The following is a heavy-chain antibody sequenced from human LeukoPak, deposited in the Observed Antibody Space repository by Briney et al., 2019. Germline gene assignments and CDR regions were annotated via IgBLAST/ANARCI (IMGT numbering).Heavy chain of an antibody. CDR2: ISGSGDNT. CDR1: GFTFSSYA. CDR3: ANGGYYSLDS. Sequence: GGSLRLSCAASGFTFSSYAMSWVRQAPGKGLEWVSGISGSGDNTYYADSVKGRFTISRDNSKRTLFLQTDSLRGEDTAVYYCANGGYYSLDSWGQGTLVTVSS. D-gene: IGHD2-15*01. V-gene: IGHV3-23*01. J-gene: IGHJ4*02.